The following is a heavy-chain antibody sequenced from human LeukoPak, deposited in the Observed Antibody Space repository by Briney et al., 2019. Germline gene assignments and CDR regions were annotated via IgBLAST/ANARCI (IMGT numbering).Heavy chain of an antibody. V-gene: IGHV5-51*01. CDR1: GYRFTTYW. CDR2: IYPGDSDT. J-gene: IGHJ4*02. Sequence: GESLQISCKGSGYRFTTYWIGWVRQMPGKGLEWMGIIYPGDSDTKYSPSFQGQVTISADKAISTAYLQWSNLKASDTAMYYCARHRPHTDSNSVADYCFDYWGQGTLVTVSS. CDR3: ARHRPHTDSNSVADYCFDY. D-gene: IGHD6-19*01.